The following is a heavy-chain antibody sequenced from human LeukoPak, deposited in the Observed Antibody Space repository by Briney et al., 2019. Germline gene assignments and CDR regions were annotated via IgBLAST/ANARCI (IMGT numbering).Heavy chain of an antibody. V-gene: IGHV3-30*18. J-gene: IGHJ4*02. CDR3: AKEMYYYDSSGYQTGPFDY. Sequence: GGSLRLSCAASGFTFSSYGMHWVRQAPGKGLEWVAVISYDGSNKYYADSVKGRFTISRDNSKNTLYLQMNSLRAEDTAVYYCAKEMYYYDSSGYQTGPFDYWGQGTLVTVSS. CDR2: ISYDGSNK. CDR1: GFTFSSYG. D-gene: IGHD3-22*01.